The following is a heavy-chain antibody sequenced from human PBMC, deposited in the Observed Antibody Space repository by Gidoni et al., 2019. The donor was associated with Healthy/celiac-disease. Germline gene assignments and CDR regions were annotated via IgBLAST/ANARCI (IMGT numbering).Heavy chain of an antibody. CDR2: ISYDGSHK. J-gene: IGHJ4*02. V-gene: IGHV3-30-3*01. Sequence: QVQLVESGGGVVQPGRSLRLSCAASGFTFSSYAMHWVRQAPGKGLEWVAVISYDGSHKYSANSVKGRFTISRYNSQHTLYLQMNSLRAEDTAVYYCARDLGEATIKNLFYYWGQGTLVTVSS. CDR1: GFTFSSYA. D-gene: IGHD5-12*01. CDR3: ARDLGEATIKNLFYY.